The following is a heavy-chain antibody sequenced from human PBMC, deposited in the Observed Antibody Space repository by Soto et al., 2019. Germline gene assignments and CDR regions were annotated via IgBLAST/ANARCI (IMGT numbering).Heavy chain of an antibody. CDR2: IYHSGST. CDR1: GGSISSGGYS. V-gene: IGHV4-30-2*01. CDR3: ARVFRDYYDSSGYYSENNWFDP. D-gene: IGHD3-22*01. J-gene: IGHJ5*02. Sequence: PSETLSLTCAVSGGSISSGGYSWSWIRQPPGKGLEWIGYIYHSGSTYYNPSLKSRVTISVDRSKNQFSLKLSSVTAADTAVYYCARVFRDYYDSSGYYSENNWFDPWGQGTLVTVSS.